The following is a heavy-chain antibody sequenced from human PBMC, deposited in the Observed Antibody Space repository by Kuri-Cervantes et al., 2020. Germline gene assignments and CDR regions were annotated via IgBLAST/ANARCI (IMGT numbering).Heavy chain of an antibody. CDR3: ARGGVVVIAFEGWFDP. CDR2: IIPMFGTA. J-gene: IGHJ5*02. CDR1: GGTFSNYT. D-gene: IGHD2-21*01. V-gene: IGHV1-69*06. Sequence: SVKVSCKASGGTFSNYTISWVRQAPGQGLEWMGGIIPMFGTANFAQKFQGRVTITADKFTSTVYMELSSLRSEDTAVYYCARGGVVVIAFEGWFDPWGQGTLVTVSS.